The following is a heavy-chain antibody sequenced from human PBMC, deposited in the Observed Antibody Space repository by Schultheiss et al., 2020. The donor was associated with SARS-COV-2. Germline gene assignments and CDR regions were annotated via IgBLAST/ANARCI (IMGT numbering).Heavy chain of an antibody. CDR3: ARRGGGSGWYGGSFDY. V-gene: IGHV3-30*01. CDR1: GFTFSSYA. Sequence: GSLRLSCAASGFTFSSYAMHWVRQAPGKGLEWVAIISYDGSNKYYADSVKGRFTISRDNSKNTLYLQMNSLRAEDSAVYYCARRGGGSGWYGGSFDYWGQGTLVTVSS. CDR2: ISYDGSNK. D-gene: IGHD6-19*01. J-gene: IGHJ4*02.